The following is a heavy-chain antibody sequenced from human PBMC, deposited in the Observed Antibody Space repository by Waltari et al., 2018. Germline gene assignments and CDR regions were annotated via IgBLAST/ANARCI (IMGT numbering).Heavy chain of an antibody. J-gene: IGHJ4*02. CDR2: IYYSGST. V-gene: IGHV4-39*07. CDR3: ARYYGDYSGYYFDY. D-gene: IGHD4-17*01. CDR1: GGSISSSSYS. Sequence: QLQLQESGPGLVKPSATLSLTCTVSGGSISSSSYSWGWIRQPPGKGLEWIGSIYYSGSTYYNPSLKSRVTISVDTSKNQFSLKLSSVTAADTAVYYCARYYGDYSGYYFDYWGQGTLVTVSS.